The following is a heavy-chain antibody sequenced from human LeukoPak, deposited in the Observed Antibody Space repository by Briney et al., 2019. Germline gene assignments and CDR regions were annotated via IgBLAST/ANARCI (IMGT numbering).Heavy chain of an antibody. CDR2: ISGSGDST. Sequence: GGSLRLSCAASRFTFSNYAMRWVRQAPGKGLEWVSGISGSGDSTYYADSVKGRFTISRDNSKNTLYLQMNSLRAGDTAVYYCARRSGIAVDGAFDYWGQGTLVTVSS. J-gene: IGHJ4*02. D-gene: IGHD6-19*01. V-gene: IGHV3-23*01. CDR3: ARRSGIAVDGAFDY. CDR1: RFTFSNYA.